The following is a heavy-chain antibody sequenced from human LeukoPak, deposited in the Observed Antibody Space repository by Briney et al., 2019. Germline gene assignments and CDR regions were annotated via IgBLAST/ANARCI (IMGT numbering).Heavy chain of an antibody. Sequence: TGGSLRLSCAASGFTFSSYAMSWVRQAPGKGLEWVSAISGSGGSTYYADSVKGRFTISRDNSKNTLYLQMNSLRAEDTALYYCAKAGRITMVRGVIERGNWFDPWGQGTLVTVSS. V-gene: IGHV3-23*01. D-gene: IGHD3-10*01. J-gene: IGHJ5*02. CDR3: AKAGRITMVRGVIERGNWFDP. CDR2: ISGSGGST. CDR1: GFTFSSYA.